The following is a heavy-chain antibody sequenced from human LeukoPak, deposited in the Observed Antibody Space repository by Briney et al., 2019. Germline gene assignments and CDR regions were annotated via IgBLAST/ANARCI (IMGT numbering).Heavy chain of an antibody. Sequence: GGSLRLSCAASGFIFSDYGMHWVRQAPGKGLEWITFIRHDGSNKYYADSVKGRFTISRDSSENTVYLQMNSLRSEDTAVYYCAKEGTASKSSDLDHWGQGTLVTVSS. V-gene: IGHV3-30*02. J-gene: IGHJ4*02. CDR2: IRHDGSNK. CDR3: AKEGTASKSSDLDH. CDR1: GFIFSDYG. D-gene: IGHD1/OR15-1a*01.